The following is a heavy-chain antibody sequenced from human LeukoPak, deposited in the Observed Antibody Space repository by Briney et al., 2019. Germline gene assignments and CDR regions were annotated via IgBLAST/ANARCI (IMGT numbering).Heavy chain of an antibody. J-gene: IGHJ4*02. CDR3: ARVGVDWGSNFDY. V-gene: IGHV4-30-2*01. CDR2: IYHSGST. D-gene: IGHD3-16*01. CDR1: GGSISSGGYY. Sequence: PSQTLSLTCTVSGGSISSGGYYWSWIRQPPGKGLEWIGYIYHSGSTYYNPSLKSRVTISVDRSKNQFSLKLSSVTAADTAVYYCARVGVDWGSNFDYWGQGTLVTVSS.